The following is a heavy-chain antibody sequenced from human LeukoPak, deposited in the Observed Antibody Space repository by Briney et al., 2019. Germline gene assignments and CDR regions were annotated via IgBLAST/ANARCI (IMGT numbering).Heavy chain of an antibody. V-gene: IGHV1-2*06. J-gene: IGHJ6*03. Sequence: GASVKVSCKASGCTFTGYYMHWVRQAPGQGLEWMGRINPNSGGTNYAQKFQGRVTMTRDTSISTAYMELSRLRSDDTAVYYCASYGDPDTATVGYMDVWGKGTTVTVSS. CDR2: INPNSGGT. D-gene: IGHD5-18*01. CDR1: GCTFTGYY. CDR3: ASYGDPDTATVGYMDV.